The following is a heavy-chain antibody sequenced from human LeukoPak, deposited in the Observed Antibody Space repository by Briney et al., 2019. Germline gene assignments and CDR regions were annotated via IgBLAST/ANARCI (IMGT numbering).Heavy chain of an antibody. CDR3: ASTIAVAGTGAFDI. CDR1: GFTVSSNY. J-gene: IGHJ3*02. Sequence: AGGSLRLSCAASGFTVSSNYMSWVRQAPGKGLEWVSVIYSGGSTYYADSVKGRFTISRDNSKNTLYLQMNSLRAEDTAVYYCASTIAVAGTGAFDIWGQGTMVTVSS. CDR2: IYSGGST. D-gene: IGHD6-19*01. V-gene: IGHV3-53*01.